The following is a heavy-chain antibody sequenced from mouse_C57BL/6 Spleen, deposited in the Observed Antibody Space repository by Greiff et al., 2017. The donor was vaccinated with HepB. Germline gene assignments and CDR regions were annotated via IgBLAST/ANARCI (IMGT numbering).Heavy chain of an antibody. J-gene: IGHJ1*03. Sequence: EVQRVESGPGLAKPSQTLSLTCSVTGYSITSDYWNWIRKFPGNKLEYMGYISYSGSTYYNPSLKSRISITRDTSKNQYYLQLNSVTTEDTATYYCARGDYGAYWYFDVWGTGTTVTVSS. CDR1: GYSITSDY. CDR2: ISYSGST. CDR3: ARGDYGAYWYFDV. V-gene: IGHV3-8*01. D-gene: IGHD1-1*01.